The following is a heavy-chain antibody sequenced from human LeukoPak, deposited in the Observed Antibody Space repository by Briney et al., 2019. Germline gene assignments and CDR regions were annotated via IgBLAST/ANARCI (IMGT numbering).Heavy chain of an antibody. CDR1: GFTFSSYA. CDR2: ISGSGGGT. Sequence: GGSLRLSCAASGFTFSSYAMNWVRQAPGKGLEWVSAISGSGGGTYYADSVKGRFTISRDNSKNTLYLQMNSLRAEDTAVYYCAKDKGYYGSGSYYRQHNYYYYYMDVWGKGTTVTISS. V-gene: IGHV3-23*01. D-gene: IGHD3-10*01. CDR3: AKDKGYYGSGSYYRQHNYYYYYMDV. J-gene: IGHJ6*03.